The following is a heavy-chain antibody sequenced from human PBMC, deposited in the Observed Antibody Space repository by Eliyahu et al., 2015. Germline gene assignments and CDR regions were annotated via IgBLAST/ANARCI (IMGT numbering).Heavy chain of an antibody. V-gene: IGHV4-38-2*01. D-gene: IGHD1-26*01. J-gene: IGHJ4*02. CDR1: GSSISSGYY. CDR2: INHSGNT. CDR3: ARPIVGATIDFDY. Sequence: QVQLQESGPGLVKPSETLSLTCAVSGSSISSGYYWGWIRQPPGKGLEWLGSINHSGNTYYNPSLKSRVTISVDTSKNQFSLKLTSVTAADTAVYYCARPIVGATIDFDYWGQGTLVTVSS.